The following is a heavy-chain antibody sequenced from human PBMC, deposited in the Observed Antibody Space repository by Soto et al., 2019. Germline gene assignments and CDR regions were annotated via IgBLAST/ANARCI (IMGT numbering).Heavy chain of an antibody. J-gene: IGHJ5*02. CDR2: VFYTGDT. Sequence: SETLSLTCTVSGGSISTREYYWTWVRQPPGKGLEWIGCVFYTGDTYYNPSLRSRVTISIDTSKNQFSLNLNSVTAADTAVYYCARDRGGDYDNNWFDPWGQGTLVTVSS. D-gene: IGHD4-17*01. V-gene: IGHV4-39*07. CDR3: ARDRGGDYDNNWFDP. CDR1: GGSISTREYY.